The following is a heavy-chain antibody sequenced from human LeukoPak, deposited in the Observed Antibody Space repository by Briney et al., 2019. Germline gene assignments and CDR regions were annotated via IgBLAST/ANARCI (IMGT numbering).Heavy chain of an antibody. J-gene: IGHJ4*02. CDR3: ARPSSTDYV. Sequence: GASVTVSFKASGYTFTDYYYIHWGRQAPGQGVGWRGWLNPKSGDTNYTQKFQGRVTVPRDTSISTAYMELRRLRSDDTAVYYCARPSSTDYVWGQGTQVTVSS. CDR1: GYTFTDYY. CDR2: LNPKSGDT. V-gene: IGHV1-2*02. D-gene: IGHD2-2*01.